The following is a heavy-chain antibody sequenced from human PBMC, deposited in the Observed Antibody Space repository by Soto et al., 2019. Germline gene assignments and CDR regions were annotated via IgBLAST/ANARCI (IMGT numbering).Heavy chain of an antibody. CDR2: INPSSGNT. J-gene: IGHJ4*02. CDR1: GYTFTSHY. Sequence: ASVKVSCKASGYTFTSHYMHWVRQAPGQGLEWMGIINPSSGNTSYAQKFQGRVTMTRDTSTSTVYMELSSLRSEDTAVYYCARDRVRGSSWYPFAYWGQGTLVTVSS. CDR3: ARDRVRGSSWYPFAY. D-gene: IGHD6-13*01. V-gene: IGHV1-46*01.